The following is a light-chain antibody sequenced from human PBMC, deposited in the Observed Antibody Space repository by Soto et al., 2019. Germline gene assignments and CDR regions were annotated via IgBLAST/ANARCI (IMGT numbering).Light chain of an antibody. CDR3: QQHGSSPWT. CDR2: GAS. V-gene: IGKV3-20*01. Sequence: EIVLTQSPGTLSLSPGERATLSCRASQSVSNNYLAWYQQKPGQAPRLLVYGASSRATGIPDRFSGSGSGTDFKLTISRLEPEDFAVYHCQQHGSSPWTFGQGTKVEIK. J-gene: IGKJ1*01. CDR1: QSVSNNY.